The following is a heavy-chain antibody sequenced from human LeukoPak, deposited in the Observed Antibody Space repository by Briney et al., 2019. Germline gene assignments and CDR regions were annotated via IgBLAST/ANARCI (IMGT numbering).Heavy chain of an antibody. CDR2: INPNSGGT. CDR3: ALNDPLDWLDY. CDR1: GYIFTSYA. V-gene: IGHV1-2*02. Sequence: EASVKVSCKPSGYIFTSYAISWVRQAPGQGLEWMGWINPNSGGTNYAQKFQGRVTMTRDTSISTAYMELSRLRSDDTAVYYCALNDPLDWLDYWGQGTLVTVSS. D-gene: IGHD2-21*01. J-gene: IGHJ4*02.